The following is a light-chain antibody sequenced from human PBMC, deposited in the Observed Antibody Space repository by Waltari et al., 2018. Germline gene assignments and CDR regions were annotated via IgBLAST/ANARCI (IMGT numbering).Light chain of an antibody. CDR3: QQSSTTPF. CDR1: QSNCNY. J-gene: IGKJ2*01. CDR2: VAS. Sequence: DIQMTQSPSSLSASLGDSITIACRARQSNCNYLNWYQQKPGKAPKLLIYVASRLQSVAPSRFSGSGSATDFTLTISSLQPEDFATYYCQQSSTTPFFGQGTKLESK. V-gene: IGKV1-39*01.